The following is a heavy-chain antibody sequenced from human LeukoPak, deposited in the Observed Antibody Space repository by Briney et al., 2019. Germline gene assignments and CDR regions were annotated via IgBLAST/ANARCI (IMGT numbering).Heavy chain of an antibody. CDR2: ISYDGSNK. D-gene: IGHD5-18*01. CDR1: GFTFSGYG. CDR3: AKDQGYSYGFFYYYYGMDV. V-gene: IGHV3-30*18. J-gene: IGHJ6*02. Sequence: GGSLRLSCAASGFTFSGYGMHWVRQAPGKGLEWVAVISYDGSNKYYADSVKGRFTISRDNSKNTLYLQMNSLRAEDTAVYYCAKDQGYSYGFFYYYYGMDVWGQGTTVTVSS.